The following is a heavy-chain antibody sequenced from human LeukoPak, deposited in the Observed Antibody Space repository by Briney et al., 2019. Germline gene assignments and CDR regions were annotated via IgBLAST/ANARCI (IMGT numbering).Heavy chain of an antibody. Sequence: PGGSLRLSCAASGFTFSNSAMSWVRQAPGKGLEWVAGISGSGKNTWYADSVKGRFTISRDNSENTLFLQMNSLRAEDTAAYFCAKGRYSNYPRVEFDPWGQGTLVTVS. J-gene: IGHJ5*02. CDR3: AKGRYSNYPRVEFDP. CDR2: ISGSGKNT. V-gene: IGHV3-23*01. CDR1: GFTFSNSA. D-gene: IGHD4-11*01.